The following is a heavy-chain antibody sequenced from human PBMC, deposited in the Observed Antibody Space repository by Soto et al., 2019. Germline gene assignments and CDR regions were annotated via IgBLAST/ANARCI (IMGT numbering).Heavy chain of an antibody. Sequence: QITLKESGPSLVKPTQTLTLTCTFSGFSLSTSGVGVGWIRQPPGKALEWLGIIFWDDDKRYSPSLKRRLTITKATSQSQLVLPRTNMDPVDAATYYCAHLPWKQLWPRAPVVYWGQGPPVTVSS. J-gene: IGHJ4*02. D-gene: IGHD5-18*01. CDR2: IFWDDDK. V-gene: IGHV2-5*02. CDR3: AHLPWKQLWPRAPVVY. CDR1: GFSLSTSGVG.